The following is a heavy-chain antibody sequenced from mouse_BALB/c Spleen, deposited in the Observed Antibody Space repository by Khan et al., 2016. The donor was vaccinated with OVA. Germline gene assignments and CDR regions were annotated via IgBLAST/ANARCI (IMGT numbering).Heavy chain of an antibody. V-gene: IGHV5-9-3*01. J-gene: IGHJ2*01. Sequence: EVQLLETGGGLVKPGGSLKLSCAAAGFTFSTYAMSWVRQTPEKRLEWVASISSGGTYTYYPDSVKDRFTISRDSATNTLYLQMSSLRSEDTAMYYCVRTPGYYGSGYFDYWGQGTTLTVSS. CDR1: GFTFSTYA. D-gene: IGHD1-1*01. CDR3: VRTPGYYGSGYFDY. CDR2: ISSGGTYT.